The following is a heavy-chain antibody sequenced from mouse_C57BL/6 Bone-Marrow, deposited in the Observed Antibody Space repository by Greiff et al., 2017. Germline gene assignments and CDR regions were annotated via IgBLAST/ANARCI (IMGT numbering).Heavy chain of an antibody. J-gene: IGHJ2*01. D-gene: IGHD1-1*01. CDR2: IYPGDGDT. Sequence: QVQLKESGPELVKPGASVKISCKASGYAFSSSWMNWVKQRPGTGLEWIGRIYPGDGDTNYNGKFKGKATLTADKSSSTAYMQLSSLTSEDSAVYFCARENYYGSKGYWGQGTTLTVSS. CDR1: GYAFSSSW. CDR3: ARENYYGSKGY. V-gene: IGHV1-82*01.